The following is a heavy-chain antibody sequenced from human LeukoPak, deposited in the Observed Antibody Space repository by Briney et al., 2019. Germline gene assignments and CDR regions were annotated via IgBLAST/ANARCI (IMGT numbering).Heavy chain of an antibody. D-gene: IGHD3-10*01. Sequence: PGGSLRLSCAASGFTFSSYAMSWVRQAPGKGLEWVSAISGSGGSTYYAVSVKGRFTISRDNSKNTLYLQMNSLRAEDTAVYYCAKGRQLLWFGELLSTPIDYWGQGTLVTVSS. V-gene: IGHV3-23*01. CDR2: ISGSGGST. CDR3: AKGRQLLWFGELLSTPIDY. J-gene: IGHJ4*02. CDR1: GFTFSSYA.